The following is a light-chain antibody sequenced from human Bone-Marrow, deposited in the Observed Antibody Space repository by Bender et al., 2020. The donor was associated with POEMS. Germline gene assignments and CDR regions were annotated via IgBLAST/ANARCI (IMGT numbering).Light chain of an antibody. Sequence: QSALTQPPSASGSPGQSVAISCTGTSSDVGGYDYVSWYQQHPGKAPRLMIYDVNNRPSGVSNRFTGSKSGNTASLTISGLQAEDEADYYCSSYTNTNTYVLLGGGTKVTVL. V-gene: IGLV2-14*01. CDR1: SSDVGGYDY. CDR3: SSYTNTNTYVL. J-gene: IGLJ2*01. CDR2: DVN.